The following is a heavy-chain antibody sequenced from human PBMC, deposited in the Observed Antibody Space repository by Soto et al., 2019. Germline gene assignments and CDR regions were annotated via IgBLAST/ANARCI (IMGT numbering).Heavy chain of an antibody. Sequence: SVKVSCKASGGTFSSYTISWVRQAPGQGLEWMGRIIPILGIANYAQKFQGRVTITADKSTSTAYMELSSLRSEDMAVYYCARSNDYGDDAFDIWGQGTMVTVS. J-gene: IGHJ3*02. D-gene: IGHD4-17*01. CDR2: IIPILGIA. V-gene: IGHV1-69*02. CDR1: GGTFSSYT. CDR3: ARSNDYGDDAFDI.